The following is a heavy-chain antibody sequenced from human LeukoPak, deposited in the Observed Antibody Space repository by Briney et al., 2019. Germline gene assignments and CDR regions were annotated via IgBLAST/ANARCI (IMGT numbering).Heavy chain of an antibody. J-gene: IGHJ4*02. Sequence: SETLSLTCTVSGGSISSGDYYWSWIRQPPGKGLEWIGYIYYSGSTYYNPSLKSRVTISVDTSKNQLSLKLSSVTAADTAVYYCARDKRYNWNGFDYWGQGTLVTVSS. CDR2: IYYSGST. CDR3: ARDKRYNWNGFDY. D-gene: IGHD1-1*01. CDR1: GGSISSGDYY. V-gene: IGHV4-30-4*08.